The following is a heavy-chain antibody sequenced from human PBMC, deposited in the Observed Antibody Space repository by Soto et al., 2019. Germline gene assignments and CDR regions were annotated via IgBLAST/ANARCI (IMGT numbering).Heavy chain of an antibody. CDR1: GFTFGDYA. CDR2: IRSKAYGGTT. V-gene: IGHV3-49*04. J-gene: IGHJ4*02. D-gene: IGHD3-22*01. CDR3: TRVPDSSGYFILFDY. Sequence: GGSLRLSCTASGFTFGDYAMSWVRQAPGKGLEWVGFIRSKAYGGTTEYAASVKGRFTISRDDSKSIAYLQMNSLKTEDTAVYYCTRVPDSSGYFILFDYWGQGTLVTVSS.